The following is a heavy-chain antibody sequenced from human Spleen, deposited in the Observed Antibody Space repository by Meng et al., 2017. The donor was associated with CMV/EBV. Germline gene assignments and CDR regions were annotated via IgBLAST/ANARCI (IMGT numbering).Heavy chain of an antibody. V-gene: IGHV3-23*01. D-gene: IGHD3/OR15-3a*01. Sequence: GGSLRLSCAASGFTFSSYAMSWVHQAPGKGLEWVSAISGSGGSTYYADSVKGRFTISRDNSKNTLYLQMNSLRAEDTAVYYCAKVPLLIFETQGYWGQGTLVTVSS. CDR1: GFTFSSYA. CDR2: ISGSGGST. J-gene: IGHJ4*02. CDR3: AKVPLLIFETQGY.